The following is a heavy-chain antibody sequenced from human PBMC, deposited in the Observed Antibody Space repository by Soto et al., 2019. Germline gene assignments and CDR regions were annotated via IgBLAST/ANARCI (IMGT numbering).Heavy chain of an antibody. D-gene: IGHD1-1*01. CDR1: GFTFGDYA. J-gene: IGHJ4*02. V-gene: IGHV3-49*04. CDR2: IRSKAYGGTT. CDR3: TRGGTGNFDY. Sequence: GGSPRLFCTASGFTFGDYAMSWVRQAPGKGLEWVGFIRSKAYGGTTEYAASVKGRFTISRDDSKSIAYLQMNSLKTEDTAVYYSTRGGTGNFDYWGQGTLVPVSS.